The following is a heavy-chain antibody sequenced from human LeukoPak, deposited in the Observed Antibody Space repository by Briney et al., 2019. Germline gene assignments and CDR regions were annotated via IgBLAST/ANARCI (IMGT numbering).Heavy chain of an antibody. D-gene: IGHD4-23*01. J-gene: IGHJ4*02. CDR3: ARDMGLGYSHCDD. Sequence: ASVKVSCKASGYIFTGYYMHWVRQAPGQGLEWMGRINPNSGGTNYAQKFQGRVTMTRDTSISTAYMELSRLRSDDTAVYYCARDMGLGYSHCDDWRQGTLVTVSS. CDR2: INPNSGGT. CDR1: GYIFTGYY. V-gene: IGHV1-2*06.